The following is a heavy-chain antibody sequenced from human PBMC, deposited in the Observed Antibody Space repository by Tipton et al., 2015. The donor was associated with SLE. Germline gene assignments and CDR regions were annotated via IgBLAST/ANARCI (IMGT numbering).Heavy chain of an antibody. J-gene: IGHJ4*02. CDR1: GFTFSSYA. Sequence: SLRLSCAASGFTFSSYAMHWVRQAPGKGLDWVAIISYDGSNKYYADSVKGRFTISRDNSKNTLYLQMNSLRAEDTAVYYCARDQGGENYWGQGTLVTVSS. V-gene: IGHV3-30*04. CDR2: ISYDGSNK. CDR3: ARDQGGENY. D-gene: IGHD6-25*01.